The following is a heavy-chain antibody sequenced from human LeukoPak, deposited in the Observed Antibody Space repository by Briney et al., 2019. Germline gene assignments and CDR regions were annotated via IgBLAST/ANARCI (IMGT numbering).Heavy chain of an antibody. CDR2: ISSNGGST. CDR1: GFTFSSYA. V-gene: IGHV3-64D*06. Sequence: GGSLRLSCSASGFTFSSYALHWVRQAPGKRLEYVSGISSNGGSTYYADSVKGRFTISRDNSKNTLYLQMSSLRPDDAAVFCCVKVTGGLDWLLPLGDWGQGTLVSV. J-gene: IGHJ1*01. CDR3: VKVTGGLDWLLPLGD. D-gene: IGHD3-9*01.